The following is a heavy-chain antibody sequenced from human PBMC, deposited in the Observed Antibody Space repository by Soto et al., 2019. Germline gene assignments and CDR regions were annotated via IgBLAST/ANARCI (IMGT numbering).Heavy chain of an antibody. CDR2: IKQDGSEK. CDR3: ARAWYYDILTGPWDGMDV. D-gene: IGHD3-9*01. Sequence: QPGGSLRLSCAASGFTFSSYWMSWVRQAPGKGLEWVANIKQDGSEKYYVDSVKGRFTISRDNAKNSLYLQMNSLRAEDTAVYYCARAWYYDILTGPWDGMDVWGQGTTVTVSS. J-gene: IGHJ6*02. CDR1: GFTFSSYW. V-gene: IGHV3-7*03.